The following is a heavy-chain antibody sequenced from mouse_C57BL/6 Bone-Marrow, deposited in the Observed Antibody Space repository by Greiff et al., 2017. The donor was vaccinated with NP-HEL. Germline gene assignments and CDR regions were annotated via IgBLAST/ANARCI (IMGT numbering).Heavy chain of an antibody. V-gene: IGHV5-6*01. CDR3: ARRGSSGYLYYAMDY. CDR2: ISSGGSYT. D-gene: IGHD3-2*02. J-gene: IGHJ4*01. Sequence: DVHLVESGGDLVKPGGSLKLSCAASGFTFSSYGMSWVRQTPDKRLEWVATISSGGSYTYYPDNAKNTLYLQMSSLKSEDTAMYYCARRGSSGYLYYAMDYWGQGTSVTVSS. CDR1: GFTFSSYG.